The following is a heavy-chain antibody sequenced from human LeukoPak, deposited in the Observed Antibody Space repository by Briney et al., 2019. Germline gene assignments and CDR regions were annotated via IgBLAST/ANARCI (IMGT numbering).Heavy chain of an antibody. V-gene: IGHV4-61*05. Sequence: SETLSLTCTVSGVSISSSNSYWGWIRQPPGKGLEWIGYIYYSGSTNYNPSLKSRVTISVDTSKNQFSLKLSSVTAADTAVYYCARWLGLRYFDWLKPSQYYFDYWGQGTLVTVSS. CDR1: GVSISSSNSY. CDR2: IYYSGST. J-gene: IGHJ4*02. D-gene: IGHD3-9*01. CDR3: ARWLGLRYFDWLKPSQYYFDY.